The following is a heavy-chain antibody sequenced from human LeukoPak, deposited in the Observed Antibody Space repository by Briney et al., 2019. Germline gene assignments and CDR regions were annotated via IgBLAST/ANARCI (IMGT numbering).Heavy chain of an antibody. CDR2: ISAYNGNT. D-gene: IGHD4-17*01. V-gene: IGHV1-18*01. Sequence: ASVKVSCKASGYTFTSYGISWVRQAPGQGLEWMGWISAYNGNTNYAQKLQGRVTMTTDTSTSTAYMELRSLRSDDTAVYYCARDYDYGDLIYYFDYWGQGTLVTVSS. CDR3: ARDYDYGDLIYYFDY. J-gene: IGHJ4*02. CDR1: GYTFTSYG.